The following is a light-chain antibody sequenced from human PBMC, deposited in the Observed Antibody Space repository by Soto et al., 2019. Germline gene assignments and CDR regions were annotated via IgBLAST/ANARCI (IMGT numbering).Light chain of an antibody. Sequence: EIVLTQSPATLSLSPGDGATLSCRASQSVSSYLAWYQQKRGQAPRLLIYYSSHRATGVPARFRGSGSGTDFRIIISRLEPEEFAVYYCQQRSAWPLTFGGGAKLEVK. CDR1: QSVSSY. J-gene: IGKJ4*01. CDR2: YSS. V-gene: IGKV3-11*01. CDR3: QQRSAWPLT.